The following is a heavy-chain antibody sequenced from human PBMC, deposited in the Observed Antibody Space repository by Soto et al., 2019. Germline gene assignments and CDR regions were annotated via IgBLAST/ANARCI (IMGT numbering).Heavy chain of an antibody. J-gene: IGHJ5*02. CDR1: GFTFSSYG. CDR2: IWYDGSNK. CDR3: ARDFYSSGGPWFDP. D-gene: IGHD2-15*01. Sequence: RGSLRLSCAASGFTFSSYGMHWVRPAPGKGLEWVAVIWYDGSNKYYADSVKGRFTISRDNSKNTLYLQMNSLRAEDTAVYYCARDFYSSGGPWFDPWGQGTLVTVSS. V-gene: IGHV3-33*01.